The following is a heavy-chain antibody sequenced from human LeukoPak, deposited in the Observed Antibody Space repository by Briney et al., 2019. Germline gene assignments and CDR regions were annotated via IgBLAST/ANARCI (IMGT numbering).Heavy chain of an antibody. CDR1: GFTFSSYW. D-gene: IGHD3-22*01. Sequence: GGSLRLSCAASGFTFSSYWMSWVRQAPGKGLEWVANIKQDGSEKYYVDSVKGRFTISRDNAKNSLYLQMNSLRAEDTAVYYCARDVEYYDSSGYYYFLGYYYYYMDVWGKGTTVTISS. V-gene: IGHV3-7*01. CDR3: ARDVEYYDSSGYYYFLGYYYYYMDV. J-gene: IGHJ6*03. CDR2: IKQDGSEK.